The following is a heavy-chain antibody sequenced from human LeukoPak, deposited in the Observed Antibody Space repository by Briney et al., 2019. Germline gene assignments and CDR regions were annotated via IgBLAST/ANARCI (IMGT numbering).Heavy chain of an antibody. J-gene: IGHJ5*02. D-gene: IGHD7-27*01. Sequence: PPETQSLTCAVSGASVSTYYWSWIRQPPGKGLEWIGYIDYFGRTNYNPSLQSRVTISEDTSKNQFSLKLSSVTAADTAVYYCARDRWGWFDPWGQGTLVTVSS. CDR2: IDYFGRT. V-gene: IGHV4-59*02. CDR3: ARDRWGWFDP. CDR1: GASVSTYY.